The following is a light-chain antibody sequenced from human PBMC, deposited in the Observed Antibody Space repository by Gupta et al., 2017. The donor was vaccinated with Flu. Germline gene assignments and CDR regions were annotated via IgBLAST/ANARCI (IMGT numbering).Light chain of an antibody. V-gene: IGKV3-20*01. CDR1: QSVKSNY. CDR2: GAS. CDR3: QQEGRSPWT. Sequence: GTLYVSPGERATLSCRARQSVKSNYLAWYQQKGGQAPRLLIYGASSRATGIPDRFSGSGSGTDFTLTISRLEPEDVAVFYCQQEGRSPWTFGQGTKVEIK. J-gene: IGKJ1*01.